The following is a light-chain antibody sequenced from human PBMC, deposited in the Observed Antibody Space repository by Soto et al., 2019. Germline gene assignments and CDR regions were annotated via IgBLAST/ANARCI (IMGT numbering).Light chain of an antibody. CDR3: QQYDM. J-gene: IGKJ3*01. CDR2: KAS. Sequence: VEVTQFPSILSASVGYPVTITCRASRSDSTWLAWYQQIPGGAPKILIYKASILESGVPSRFSGSGSGTEFTLTINRLQPEDFATYYCQQYDMFGPGTNVDIK. CDR1: RSDSTW. V-gene: IGKV1-5*03.